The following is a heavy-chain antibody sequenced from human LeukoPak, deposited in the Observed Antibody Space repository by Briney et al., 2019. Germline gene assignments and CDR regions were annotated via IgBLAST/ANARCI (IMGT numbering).Heavy chain of an antibody. Sequence: ASVKVSCKTSGYSFILYGISWVRQAPGQGPEWTGWISTSTGDTKHTQKFQGRVTMTRDTSISTAYMELSRLRSDDTAVYYCARVKGFGDQVAAYFDYWGQGTLVTVSS. V-gene: IGHV1-18*01. CDR1: GYSFILYG. CDR3: ARVKGFGDQVAAYFDY. CDR2: ISTSTGDT. D-gene: IGHD3-10*01. J-gene: IGHJ4*02.